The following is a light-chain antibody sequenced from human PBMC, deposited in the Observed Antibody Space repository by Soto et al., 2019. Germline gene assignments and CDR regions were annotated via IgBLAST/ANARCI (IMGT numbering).Light chain of an antibody. J-gene: IGLJ2*01. Sequence: QAVVTQPPSASGTPGQGVTISCSGSSSNIGTNTVNWYKQLPGTAPKLLIYSNDLRPSGVPDRFSGSKSGTSASLAISGLQSEDEDDYNCEPWDDGRYGAVFGGGTKLTVL. CDR2: SND. V-gene: IGLV1-44*01. CDR3: EPWDDGRYGAV. CDR1: SSNIGTNT.